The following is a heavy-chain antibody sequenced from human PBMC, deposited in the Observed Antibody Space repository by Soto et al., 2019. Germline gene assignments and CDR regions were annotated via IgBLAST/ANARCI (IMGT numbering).Heavy chain of an antibody. CDR3: ARDLKTGGEFIHYYYYYGMDV. CDR1: GGSISSSNW. Sequence: SETLSLTCAVSGGSISSSNWWSWVRQPPGKGLEWIGEIYHSGSTNYNPSLKSRVTISVDKSKNQFSLKLSSVTAADTAVYYCARDLKTGGEFIHYYYYYGMDVWGQGTTVTVSS. J-gene: IGHJ6*02. CDR2: IYHSGST. V-gene: IGHV4-4*02. D-gene: IGHD3-10*01.